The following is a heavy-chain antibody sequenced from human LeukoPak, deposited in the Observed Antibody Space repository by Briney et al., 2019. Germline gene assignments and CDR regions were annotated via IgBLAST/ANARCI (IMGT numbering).Heavy chain of an antibody. CDR1: GGSISSYY. J-gene: IGHJ2*01. CDR2: IYYSGST. V-gene: IGHV4-59*01. Sequence: PSETLSLTCTVSGGSISSYYWSWIRQPPGKGLEWIGYIYYSGSTNYNPSLKSRVTISVDTSKNQFSLKLSSVTAADTAVYYCARAPGYYDSSGYYYYKGYFDLWGRGTLVTVSS. D-gene: IGHD3-22*01. CDR3: ARAPGYYDSSGYYYYKGYFDL.